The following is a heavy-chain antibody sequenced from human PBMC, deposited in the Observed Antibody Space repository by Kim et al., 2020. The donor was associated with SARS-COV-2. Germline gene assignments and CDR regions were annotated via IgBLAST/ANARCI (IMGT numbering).Heavy chain of an antibody. CDR3: AKDTTVVTLGGYYYYGMDV. D-gene: IGHD2-15*01. V-gene: IGHV3-30*18. J-gene: IGHJ6*02. CDR1: GFPISSYG. Sequence: GGSLRLSCAASGFPISSYGMHWVRQAPGKGLEWVAVISYDGSNKYYADSVKGRFTISRDNSKNTLYLQMNSLRAEDTAVYYCAKDTTVVTLGGYYYYGMDVWGQGTTVTVSS. CDR2: ISYDGSNK.